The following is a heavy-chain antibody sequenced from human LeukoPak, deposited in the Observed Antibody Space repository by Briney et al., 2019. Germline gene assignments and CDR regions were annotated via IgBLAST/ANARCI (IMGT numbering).Heavy chain of an antibody. CDR3: ARGGFTFGGVISGEGLNWFDP. CDR2: INPNSGGT. J-gene: IGHJ5*02. V-gene: IGHV1-2*04. Sequence: ASVKVSCKASGYTFTGYYMHWVRQAPGQGLEWMGWINPNSGGTNYAQKLQGWVTMTRDTSISTAYMELSRLRSDDTAVYYCARGGFTFGGVISGEGLNWFDPWGQGTLVTVSS. CDR1: GYTFTGYY. D-gene: IGHD3-16*01.